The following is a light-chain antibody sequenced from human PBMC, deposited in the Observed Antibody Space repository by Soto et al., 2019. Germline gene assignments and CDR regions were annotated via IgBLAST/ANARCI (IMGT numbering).Light chain of an antibody. CDR1: QSIKTY. J-gene: IGKJ4*01. V-gene: IGKV1-39*01. CDR3: QETYSTPPGT. Sequence: DIQMTQSPSSLSAAVGDRVTITSRASQSIKTYLNWYQQKPGKAPNLLIFAASRLQSWVPSRFSGSGSGTDFTLTISSLQPEDFATYYCQETYSTPPGTFGGGTKV. CDR2: AAS.